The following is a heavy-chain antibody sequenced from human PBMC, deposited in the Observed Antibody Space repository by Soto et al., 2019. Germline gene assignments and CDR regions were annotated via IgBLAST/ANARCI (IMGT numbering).Heavy chain of an antibody. CDR3: ARSGYNWNYGDDAFDI. Sequence: PGGSLRLSCAASGFTFSRYGMHWVRQAPGKGLEWVAVIWYDGSNKYYADSVKGRFTISRDNSKNTLYLQTNSLRAEDTAVYYCARSGYNWNYGDDAFDIWSQGTMVTVSS. D-gene: IGHD1-7*01. CDR2: IWYDGSNK. V-gene: IGHV3-33*01. CDR1: GFTFSRYG. J-gene: IGHJ3*02.